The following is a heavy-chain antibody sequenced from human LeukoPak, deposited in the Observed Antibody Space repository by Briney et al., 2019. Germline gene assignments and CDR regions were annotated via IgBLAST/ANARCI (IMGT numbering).Heavy chain of an antibody. D-gene: IGHD4-17*01. V-gene: IGHV3-30*03. Sequence: GGSLRLSCAASGFTFSSYGMHWVRQAPGKGLEWVAVISYDGSNKYYADSVKGRFTISRDNSKNTLYLQMNSLRAEDTAVYYCATGRSPALYGDHSPLYFDYWGQGTLVTVSS. CDR3: ATGRSPALYGDHSPLYFDY. CDR2: ISYDGSNK. J-gene: IGHJ4*02. CDR1: GFTFSSYG.